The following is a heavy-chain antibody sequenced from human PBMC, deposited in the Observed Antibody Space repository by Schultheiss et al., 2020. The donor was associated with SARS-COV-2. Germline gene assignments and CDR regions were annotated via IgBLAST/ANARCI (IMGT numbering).Heavy chain of an antibody. CDR2: ISGSGGST. V-gene: IGHV3-23*01. CDR3: ARARAARWFGELVLDY. CDR1: GFTFSSYA. D-gene: IGHD3-10*01. J-gene: IGHJ4*02. Sequence: GESLKISCAASGFTFSSYAMSWVRQAPGKGLEWVSAISGSGGSTYYADSVKGRFTISRDNSKNTLYLQMNSLRAEDTAVYYCARARAARWFGELVLDYWGQGALVTVSS.